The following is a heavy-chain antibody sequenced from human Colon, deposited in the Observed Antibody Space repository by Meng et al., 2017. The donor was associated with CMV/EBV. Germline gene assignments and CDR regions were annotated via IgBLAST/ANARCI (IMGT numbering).Heavy chain of an antibody. CDR3: ARLNGGNSGDWFDP. CDR1: GFPFTSYS. Sequence: ASVTVSCKASGFPFTSYSFTWVRQAPGQGLEWLGWISAYNGNTNYAQIVQGRVNMTTDPSTTTAYMELRNLRSDDTAVYYCARLNGGNSGDWFDPWGQGTLVTVSS. CDR2: ISAYNGNT. D-gene: IGHD4-23*01. J-gene: IGHJ5*02. V-gene: IGHV1-18*04.